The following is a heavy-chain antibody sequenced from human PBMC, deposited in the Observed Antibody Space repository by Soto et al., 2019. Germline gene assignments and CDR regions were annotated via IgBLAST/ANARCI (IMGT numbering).Heavy chain of an antibody. D-gene: IGHD3-22*01. CDR2: ISAST. CDR1: GFTVSSYA. J-gene: IGHJ6*02. Sequence: PGGSLRLSCAASGFTVSSYALNWVRQAPGKGLEWVSGISASTYYADSVKGRFTISRDTSKNTLYLQMISLRAEDTAVYYCAKVRGDSSGYYYGGYGMDVWGQGTTVTVSS. V-gene: IGHV3-23*01. CDR3: AKVRGDSSGYYYGGYGMDV.